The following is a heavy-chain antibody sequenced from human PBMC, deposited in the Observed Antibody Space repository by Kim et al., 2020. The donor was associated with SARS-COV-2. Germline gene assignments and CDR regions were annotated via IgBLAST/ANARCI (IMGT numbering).Heavy chain of an antibody. V-gene: IGHV3-9*01. D-gene: IGHD6-13*01. CDR2: ISWNSGSI. J-gene: IGHJ6*02. CDR3: AKGTGYSSSWLGGWYYYGMDV. Sequence: GGSLRLSCAASGFTFDDYAMHWVRQAPGKGLEWVSGISWNSGSIGYADSVKGRFTISRDNAKNSLYLQMNSLRAEDTALYYCAKGTGYSSSWLGGWYYYGMDVWCQGTTVTVSS. CDR1: GFTFDDYA.